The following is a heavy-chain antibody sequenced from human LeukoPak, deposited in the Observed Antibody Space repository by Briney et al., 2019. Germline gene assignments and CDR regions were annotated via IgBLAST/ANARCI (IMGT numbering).Heavy chain of an antibody. J-gene: IGHJ5*02. V-gene: IGHV4-39*07. CDR1: GGSISSSSYY. Sequence: TSETLSLTCTVSGGSISSSSYYWGWIRQPPGKGLEWIGSIYYSGSTYYNPSLKSRVTISVDTSKNQFSLKLSSVTAADTAVYYCARADIDSSGYYYVSDANNWFDPWGQGTLVTVSS. CDR2: IYYSGST. D-gene: IGHD3-22*01. CDR3: ARADIDSSGYYYVSDANNWFDP.